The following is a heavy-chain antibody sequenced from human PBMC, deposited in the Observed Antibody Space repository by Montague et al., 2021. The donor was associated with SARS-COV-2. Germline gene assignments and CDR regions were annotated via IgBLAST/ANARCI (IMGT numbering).Heavy chain of an antibody. D-gene: IGHD2-15*01. Sequence: SETLSLTCTVSGGSISSYYWSWIRQPPGKGLEWIGYIYYSGSTNYNPSLKSRVTISVDTSKNQFSLKLSYVTAADTAVYYCARVGSGYCSGGSCYRAFDYWGQGTLVTVSS. CDR3: ARVGSGYCSGGSCYRAFDY. CDR2: IYYSGST. J-gene: IGHJ4*02. V-gene: IGHV4-59*01. CDR1: GGSISSYY.